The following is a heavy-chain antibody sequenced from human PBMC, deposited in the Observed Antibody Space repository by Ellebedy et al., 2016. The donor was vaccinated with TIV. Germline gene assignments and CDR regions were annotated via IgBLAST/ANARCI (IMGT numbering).Heavy chain of an antibody. CDR1: GFTFSNYW. V-gene: IGHV3-48*02. D-gene: IGHD6-19*01. CDR2: ISSSSSTI. J-gene: IGHJ4*02. CDR3: ARDQWLGRAYYFDY. Sequence: GESLKISCAASGFTFSNYWMSWVRQAPGKGLEWVSYISSSSSTIYYADSVKGRFAISRDNAKSSLYLQMNSLGDEDTAVYYCARDQWLGRAYYFDYWGQGTLVTVSS.